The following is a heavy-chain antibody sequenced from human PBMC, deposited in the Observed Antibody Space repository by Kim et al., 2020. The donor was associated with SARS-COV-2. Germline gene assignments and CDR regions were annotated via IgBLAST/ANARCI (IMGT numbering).Heavy chain of an antibody. CDR1: GGSISSYY. CDR2: IYYSGST. D-gene: IGHD3-3*01. J-gene: IGHJ6*03. Sequence: SETLSLTCTVSGGSISSYYWSWIRQPPGKGLEWIGYIYYSGSTNYNPSLKSRVTISVDTSKNQFSLKLSSVTAADTAVYYCARHGRTGITIFGVVITYYYMGVWGKGTTVTVSS. CDR3: ARHGRTGITIFGVVITYYYMGV. V-gene: IGHV4-59*08.